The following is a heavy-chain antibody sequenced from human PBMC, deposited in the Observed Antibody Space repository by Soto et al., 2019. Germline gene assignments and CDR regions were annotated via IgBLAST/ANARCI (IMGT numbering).Heavy chain of an antibody. CDR1: GFTFSSYE. Sequence: SLRLSCAASGFTFSSYEMNWVRQAPGKGLEWVSYISSSGSTIYYADSVKGRFTISRDNAKNPLYLQMNSLRAEDTAVYYCARINLIAAADYGMDVWGQGTTVTVSS. CDR3: ARINLIAAADYGMDV. V-gene: IGHV3-48*03. CDR2: ISSSGSTI. J-gene: IGHJ6*02. D-gene: IGHD6-13*01.